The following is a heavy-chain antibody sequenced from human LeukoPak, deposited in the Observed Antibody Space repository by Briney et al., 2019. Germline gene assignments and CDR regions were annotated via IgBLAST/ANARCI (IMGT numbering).Heavy chain of an antibody. V-gene: IGHV4-30-4*07. J-gene: IGHJ6*04. D-gene: IGHD2-15*01. CDR1: GGSISSGGYS. Sequence: SQTLSLTCAVSGGSISSGGYSWSWIRQPPGKGLEWIGYIYYSGSTNYNPSLKSRVTISVDTSKNQFSLKLSSVTAADTAVYYCARDRRYCSGGSCYYYYGMDVWGKGTPVTVSS. CDR2: IYYSGST. CDR3: ARDRRYCSGGSCYYYYGMDV.